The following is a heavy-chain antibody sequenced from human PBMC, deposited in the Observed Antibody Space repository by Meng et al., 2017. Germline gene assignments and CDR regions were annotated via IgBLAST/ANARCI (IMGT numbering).Heavy chain of an antibody. CDR3: ARVISGWSYNWFDP. CDR1: GFTFSSYA. CDR2: ISYDGSNK. Sequence: QVRVVEAWGGWVQPGRSLRLSCEASGFTFSSYALHWVRQAPGKGLEWVAVISYDGSNKYYADSVKGRFTISRDNSKNSLYLQMNSLRAEDTAVYYCARVISGWSYNWFDPWGQGTLVTVSS. D-gene: IGHD6-19*01. V-gene: IGHV3-30*07. J-gene: IGHJ5*02.